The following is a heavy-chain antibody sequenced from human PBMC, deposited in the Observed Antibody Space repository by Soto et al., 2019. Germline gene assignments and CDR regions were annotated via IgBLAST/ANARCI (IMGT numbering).Heavy chain of an antibody. CDR3: ANDYIWGSYRSDAFDI. Sequence: EVQLLESGGGLVQPGGSLRLSCAASGFTFSSYAMSWVRQAPGKGLEWVSAISGSGGSTYYADSVKGRFTISRDNSKNTLYLQMNSLRAEDTAVYYCANDYIWGSYRSDAFDIWGQGTMVTVSS. CDR2: ISGSGGST. D-gene: IGHD3-16*02. J-gene: IGHJ3*02. V-gene: IGHV3-23*01. CDR1: GFTFSSYA.